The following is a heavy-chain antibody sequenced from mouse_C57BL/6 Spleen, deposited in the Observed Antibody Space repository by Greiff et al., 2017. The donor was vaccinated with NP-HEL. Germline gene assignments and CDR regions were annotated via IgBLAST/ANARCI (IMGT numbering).Heavy chain of an antibody. CDR3: ARRDYDEYFDV. CDR1: GYTFTDYN. D-gene: IGHD2-4*01. CDR2: INPNNGGT. V-gene: IGHV1-18*01. Sequence: EVQLQQSGPELVKPGASVKITCKASGYTFTDYNMDWVKQSHGKSLEWIGDINPNNGGTIYNQKFKGKATLTVDKSSSTAYMELRSLTSEDTAVYYCARRDYDEYFDVWGTGTTVTVSS. J-gene: IGHJ1*03.